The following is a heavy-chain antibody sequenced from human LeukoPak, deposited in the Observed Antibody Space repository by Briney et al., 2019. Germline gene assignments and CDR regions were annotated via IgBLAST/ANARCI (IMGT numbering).Heavy chain of an antibody. CDR3: ARGLGSTGRYYFDY. V-gene: IGHV3-23*01. Sequence: GGSLRLSCAAPGFTFSSYAMSWVRQAPGKGLEWASVISGSGGTTYYADSVKGRFTISRDNSKNTLYLQMNTLRAEDTAVYYCARGLGSTGRYYFDYWGQGTLVTVSS. CDR2: ISGSGGTT. CDR1: GFTFSSYA. D-gene: IGHD1-14*01. J-gene: IGHJ4*02.